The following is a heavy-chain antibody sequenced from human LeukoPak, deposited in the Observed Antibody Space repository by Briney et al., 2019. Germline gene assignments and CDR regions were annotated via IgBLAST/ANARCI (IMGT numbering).Heavy chain of an antibody. V-gene: IGHV3-23*01. J-gene: IGHJ4*02. CDR3: AKVGRITIFGAAVKNYFDY. Sequence: GGSLRLSCAASGFTFSSYAMSWVRQAPGKGLEWVSAISGSGGSTYYADSVKGRFTISRDNSKNTLYLQMNSLRAEDTAVYYCAKVGRITIFGAAVKNYFDYWGQGTLVTVSS. CDR1: GFTFSSYA. D-gene: IGHD3-3*01. CDR2: ISGSGGST.